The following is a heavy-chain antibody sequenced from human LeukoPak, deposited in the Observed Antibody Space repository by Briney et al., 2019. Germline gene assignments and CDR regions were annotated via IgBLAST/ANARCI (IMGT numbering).Heavy chain of an antibody. CDR1: GFSFSNAW. V-gene: IGHV3-15*01. D-gene: IGHD3-22*01. CDR3: TTYDRSGYDSDY. CDR2: IKSKCAGGTI. Sequence: PGGSLRLSCAASGFSFSNAWMSWVRQAPGKGLEWVSRIKSKCAGGTIEYGAPVKGRFTISRDDSENMLYLQMSSLKTEDTAVYYCTTYDRSGYDSDYWGQGTLVTVSS. J-gene: IGHJ4*02.